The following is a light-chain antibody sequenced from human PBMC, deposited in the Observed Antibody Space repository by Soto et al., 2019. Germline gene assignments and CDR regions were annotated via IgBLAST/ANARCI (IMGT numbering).Light chain of an antibody. CDR1: QGIKNW. CDR2: TGS. J-gene: IGKJ5*01. CDR3: QQHGTSPIT. Sequence: SASVGDRVTITCRASQGIKNWLAWYQQKPGKAPNLLIYTGSSLQSGVPSRFSGSGSGTDFTLTISRLEPEDFAVYYCQQHGTSPITFGQGTRLEIK. V-gene: IGKV1-12*01.